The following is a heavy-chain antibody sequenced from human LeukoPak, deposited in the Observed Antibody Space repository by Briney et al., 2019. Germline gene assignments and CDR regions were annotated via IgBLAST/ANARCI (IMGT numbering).Heavy chain of an antibody. D-gene: IGHD2-21*02. CDR1: GYSISSGYY. CDR3: ARGYCGGDCSLKNWFDP. J-gene: IGHJ5*02. Sequence: PSETLSLTCAVSGYSISSGYYWGWIRQPPGKGLEWIGEINHSGSTNYNPSLKSRVTISVDTSKNQFSLKLSSVTAADTAVYYCARGYCGGDCSLKNWFDPWGQGTLVTVSS. V-gene: IGHV4-38-2*01. CDR2: INHSGST.